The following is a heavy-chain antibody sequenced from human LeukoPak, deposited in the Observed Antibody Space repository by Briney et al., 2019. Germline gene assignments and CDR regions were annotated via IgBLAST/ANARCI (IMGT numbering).Heavy chain of an antibody. CDR1: GYTFTSYD. J-gene: IGHJ6*02. CDR2: MNPNSGNT. D-gene: IGHD3-3*01. V-gene: IGHV1-8*01. Sequence: ASVKVSCKASGYTFTSYDINWVRQATGQGLEWMGWMNPNSGNTGYAQKFQGRVTMTRNTSISTAYMELSSLRSEDTAVYYCARAGDGMWSGYYYYYYYYGMDVWGQGTTVTVSS. CDR3: ARAGDGMWSGYYYYYYYYGMDV.